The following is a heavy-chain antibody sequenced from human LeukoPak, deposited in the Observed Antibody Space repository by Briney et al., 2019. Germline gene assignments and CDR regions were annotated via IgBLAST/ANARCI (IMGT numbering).Heavy chain of an antibody. D-gene: IGHD2-15*01. CDR2: IRSSGSYI. Sequence: GGSLRLSCAASGFTFSSYTMNWVRQAPGKGLEWVSSIRSSGSYIFYADSVKGRFTISRDNAENSLYLQMNSLRAEDTAVYYCAKSDLGHRSRQVGHFDYWGQGALVTVSS. CDR1: GFTFSSYT. J-gene: IGHJ4*02. V-gene: IGHV3-21*01. CDR3: AKSDLGHRSRQVGHFDY.